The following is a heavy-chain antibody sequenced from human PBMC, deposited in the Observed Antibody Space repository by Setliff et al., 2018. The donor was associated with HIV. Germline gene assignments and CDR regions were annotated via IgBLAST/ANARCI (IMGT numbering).Heavy chain of an antibody. Sequence: GASVKVSCKLSGYTLTELSIHWVRQAPGKGLEWMANFDPEDGETFYAQKFQGRLTMTEDTSTDTAYMELSSLRSDDTAMYYCATDPGYSSTWYSESFQHWGQGTEVTVSS. D-gene: IGHD6-13*01. CDR3: ATDPGYSSTWYSESFQH. CDR2: FDPEDGET. CDR1: GYTLTELS. J-gene: IGHJ1*01. V-gene: IGHV1-24*01.